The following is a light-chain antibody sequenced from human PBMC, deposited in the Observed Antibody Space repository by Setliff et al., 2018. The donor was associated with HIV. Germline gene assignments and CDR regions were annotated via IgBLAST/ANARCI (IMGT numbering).Light chain of an antibody. CDR2: DVS. CDR3: CSYAGSYTYV. CDR1: SSDVGGYNY. J-gene: IGLJ1*01. V-gene: IGLV2-11*01. Sequence: QSALTQPRSVSGSPGQSVTISCTGTSSDVGGYNYVSWYQQHPGKAPKLMIYDVSKRPSGVPDRFPGSKSGNTASLTISGLQAGDEADYYCCSYAGSYTYVFGTGTKVTVL.